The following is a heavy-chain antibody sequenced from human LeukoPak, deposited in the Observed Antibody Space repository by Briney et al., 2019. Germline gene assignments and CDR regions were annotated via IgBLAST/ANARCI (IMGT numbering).Heavy chain of an antibody. CDR2: IIPIFGTA. D-gene: IGHD1-26*01. J-gene: IGHJ4*02. V-gene: IGHV1-69*05. CDR3: AREGMVAQNYFDY. CDR1: GGTFSSYA. Sequence: SVKVSCKASGGTFSSYAISWVRQAPGQGHEWMGRIIPIFGTANYAQKFQGRVTITTDESTSTAYMELSSLRSEDTAVYYCAREGMVAQNYFDYWGQGTLVTVSS.